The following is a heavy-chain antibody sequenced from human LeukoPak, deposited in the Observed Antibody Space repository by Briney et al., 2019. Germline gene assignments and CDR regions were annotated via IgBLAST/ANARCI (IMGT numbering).Heavy chain of an antibody. CDR1: GFPFSDFA. Sequence: GGPLSLSCAVSGFPFSDFAMSWVRQAPGKGLEWVSTISGGGDNTYFADSVKGRFTISRDNSKNTLFLQMVSLRAGDTAVYYCAKFEGALLGNYYMDVWGKGTTVTVSS. CDR2: ISGGGDNT. CDR3: AKFEGALLGNYYMDV. J-gene: IGHJ6*03. V-gene: IGHV3-23*01.